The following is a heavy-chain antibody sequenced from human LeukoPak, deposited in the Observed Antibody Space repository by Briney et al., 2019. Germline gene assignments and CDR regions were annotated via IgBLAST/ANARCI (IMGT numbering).Heavy chain of an antibody. Sequence: GGSLRLSCAASGFTFSSYAMHWVRQAPGKGLEWVAVISYDGSNKYYADSVKGRFTISRDNSKSTLYLQINSLRAEDTAVYYCARDSSSWGFDYWGQGTLVTVSS. CDR2: ISYDGSNK. CDR1: GFTFSSYA. CDR3: ARDSSSWGFDY. V-gene: IGHV3-30*04. J-gene: IGHJ4*02. D-gene: IGHD6-13*01.